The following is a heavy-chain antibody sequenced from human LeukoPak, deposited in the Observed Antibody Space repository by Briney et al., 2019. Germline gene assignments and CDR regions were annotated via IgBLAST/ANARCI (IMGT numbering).Heavy chain of an antibody. J-gene: IGHJ4*02. Sequence: GRSVRLSCAASGFTFSSYGMHWVRQAPGKGLEWVAVIWYDGSNKYYADSVKGRFTISRDNSKNTLYLQMNSLRAEDTAVYYCARDDKAYSGGDCYPPPLYWGQGTLVTVSS. CDR2: IWYDGSNK. D-gene: IGHD2-21*02. CDR3: ARDDKAYSGGDCYPPPLY. V-gene: IGHV3-33*01. CDR1: GFTFSSYG.